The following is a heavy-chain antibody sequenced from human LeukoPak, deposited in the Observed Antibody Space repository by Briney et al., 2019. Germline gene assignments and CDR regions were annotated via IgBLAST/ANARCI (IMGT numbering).Heavy chain of an antibody. CDR2: IKSETDSGTT. D-gene: IGHD2-15*01. CDR3: TICAGGSCYSTH. V-gene: IGHV3-15*01. CDR1: GFTFSTYW. J-gene: IGHJ4*02. Sequence: PGGSLRLSCSASGFTFSTYWMSWVRQAPGKGLEWVGLIKSETDSGTTGYAGPVKDRFRISRDDSASTVFLQMNSLKTEDTGVYYCTICAGGSCYSTHWGQGAPVIVSS.